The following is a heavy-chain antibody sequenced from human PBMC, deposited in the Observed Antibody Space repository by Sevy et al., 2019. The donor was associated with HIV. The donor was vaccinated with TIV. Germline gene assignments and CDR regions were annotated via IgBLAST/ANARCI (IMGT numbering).Heavy chain of an antibody. D-gene: IGHD3-22*01. Sequence: GGSLRLSCAASGFTFSSYSMNWVRQAPGKGLEWVSYISSSSTIYYADSVKGRFTISRDNAKNSLYLQMNSLRDEDTDVYYCASYITMIVVGPLFFWGQGTLVTVSS. CDR3: ASYITMIVVGPLFF. CDR2: ISSSSTI. V-gene: IGHV3-48*02. J-gene: IGHJ1*01. CDR1: GFTFSSYS.